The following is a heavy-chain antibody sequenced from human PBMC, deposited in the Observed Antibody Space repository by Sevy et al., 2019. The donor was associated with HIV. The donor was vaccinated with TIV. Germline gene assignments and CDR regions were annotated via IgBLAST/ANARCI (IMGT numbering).Heavy chain of an antibody. CDR2: IKSKTDGGTT. J-gene: IGHJ3*02. Sequence: GGSLRLSCAASGFTFSNAWMSWVRQAPGKGLEWVGRIKSKTDGGTTDYAAPVKGRFTITTDESKNKQYLQMNSLKTEDTAVSYCTTDTGISDYDFWSGRDDTFDNWGQGTMVTVSS. CDR3: TTDTGISDYDFWSGRDDTFDN. V-gene: IGHV3-15*01. D-gene: IGHD3-3*01. CDR1: GFTFSNAW.